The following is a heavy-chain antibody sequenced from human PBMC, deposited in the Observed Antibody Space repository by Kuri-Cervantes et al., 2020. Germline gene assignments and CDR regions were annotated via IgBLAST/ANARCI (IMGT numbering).Heavy chain of an antibody. Sequence: GESLKISCAASGFTFSSYAMHWVRQAPGKGLEWLAFIRYDSTNMYYSDSVKGRFTISKDYSKSTLYLQMNSLRVEDTALYYCAKGAHFDYWGQGIPVTVSS. V-gene: IGHV3-30*02. D-gene: IGHD3-16*01. CDR3: AKGAHFDY. CDR1: GFTFSSYA. CDR2: IRYDSTNM. J-gene: IGHJ4*02.